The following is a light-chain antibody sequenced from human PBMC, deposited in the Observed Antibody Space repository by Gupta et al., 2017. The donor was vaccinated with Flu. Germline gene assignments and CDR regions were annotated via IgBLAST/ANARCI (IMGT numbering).Light chain of an antibody. CDR1: SSDVGGYNY. J-gene: IGLJ1*01. CDR3: SSYAGSNNPYA. CDR2: EVN. Sequence: CTGTSSDVGGYNYVSWFQQHPGKAPKLMIYEVNKRPSGVPDRFSGSKSGNTASLTVSGLQADDEADYYCSSYAGSNNPYAFGTETEVTVL. V-gene: IGLV2-8*01.